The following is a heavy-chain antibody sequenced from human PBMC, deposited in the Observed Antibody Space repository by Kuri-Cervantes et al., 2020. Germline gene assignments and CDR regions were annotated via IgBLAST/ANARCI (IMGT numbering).Heavy chain of an antibody. CDR2: ISAYNGNT. CDR3: ASTVLLWFGDKNVGAFDI. CDR1: GYTFTSYG. Sequence: ASEKVSCKASGYTFTSYGISWVRQAPGQGLEWMGWISAYNGNTNYAQKLQGRVTMTTDTSTSTAYMELRSLRSDDTAVYYCASTVLLWFGDKNVGAFDIWGQGTMVTVSS. D-gene: IGHD3-10*01. V-gene: IGHV1-18*01. J-gene: IGHJ3*02.